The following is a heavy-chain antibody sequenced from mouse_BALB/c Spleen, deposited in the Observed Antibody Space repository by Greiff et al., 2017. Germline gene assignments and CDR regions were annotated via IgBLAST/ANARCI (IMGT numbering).Heavy chain of an antibody. CDR1: GYSFTGYF. CDR2: INPYNGDT. V-gene: IGHV1-20*02. D-gene: IGHD2-1*01. Sequence: EVQLQQSGPELVKPGASVKISCKASGYSFTGYFMNWVMQSHGKSLEWIGRINPYNGDTFYNQKFKGKATLTVDKSSSTAHMELRSLASEDSAVYYCARDGNYVDYWGQGTTLTVSS. J-gene: IGHJ2*01. CDR3: ARDGNYVDY.